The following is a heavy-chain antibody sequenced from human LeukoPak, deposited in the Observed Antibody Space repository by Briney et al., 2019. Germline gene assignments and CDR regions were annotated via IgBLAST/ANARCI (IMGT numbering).Heavy chain of an antibody. CDR1: GFTFSTYA. D-gene: IGHD2-2*01. CDR3: VKDRCDRTTCPEV. Sequence: GGSLRLSCAASGFTFSTYAMTWVRQAPGEGLEWVSGIGGSGGSTYYTDSVKGRFTISRDNSKNTLRLQMSSLRAEDTALYYCVKDRCDRTTCPEVWGQGTLVTVSS. J-gene: IGHJ4*02. CDR2: IGGSGGST. V-gene: IGHV3-23*01.